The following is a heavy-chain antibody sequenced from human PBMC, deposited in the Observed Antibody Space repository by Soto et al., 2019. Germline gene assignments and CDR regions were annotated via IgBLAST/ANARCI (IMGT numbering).Heavy chain of an antibody. J-gene: IGHJ4*02. CDR2: ISSTGGST. CDR1: GFTFSSYA. D-gene: IGHD6-13*01. CDR3: AKDLRSSWYYFDY. Sequence: EVQLLESGGGLVQPGGSLRLSCAASGFTFSSYALSWVRQAPGKGLEWVSAISSTGGSTYYTDSVKGRFTISRDNSKNTLYLQMNSLRAEDTAIYYCAKDLRSSWYYFDYWGQGTLVTVSS. V-gene: IGHV3-23*01.